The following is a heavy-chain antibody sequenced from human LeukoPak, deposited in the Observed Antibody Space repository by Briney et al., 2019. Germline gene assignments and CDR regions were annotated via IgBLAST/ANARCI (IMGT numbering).Heavy chain of an antibody. CDR3: ARGYGDFRVEGRYFHS. Sequence: SETLSLTCSVTDGPITNFDWSWVRQTPGKGLEFIGHVHYSGTANYNPSLRSRVTISIDSSKKHFFLKLKSVTAADTAVYYCARGYGDFRVEGRYFHSWGQGTLVTVSS. J-gene: IGHJ4*02. CDR2: VHYSGTA. D-gene: IGHD4-17*01. CDR1: DGPITNFD. V-gene: IGHV4-59*01.